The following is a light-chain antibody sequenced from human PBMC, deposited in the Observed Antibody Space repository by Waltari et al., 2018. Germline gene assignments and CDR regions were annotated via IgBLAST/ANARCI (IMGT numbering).Light chain of an antibody. CDR3: QKYGTLPAT. CDR1: QSVSRT. CDR2: DAS. Sequence: EIVLTQSPGTLSLSPGERATLSCRASQSVSRTLAWYQQKPGQAPRLLIYDASSRAAGIPDRFSGSGSGTDFSLTISRLEPEDFGVYYCQKYGTLPATFGQGTNVEI. V-gene: IGKV3-20*01. J-gene: IGKJ1*01.